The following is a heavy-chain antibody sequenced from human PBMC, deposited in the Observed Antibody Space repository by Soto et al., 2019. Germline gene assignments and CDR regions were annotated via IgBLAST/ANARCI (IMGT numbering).Heavy chain of an antibody. CDR1: GFTFSSYA. V-gene: IGHV3-23*01. J-gene: IGHJ3*02. Sequence: GGSLRLSCAASGFTFSSYAMNWVRQAPGRGLEWVSGLSGSGGSTYYADSVQGRVTISRDNSKKALDLQMNSLRAADTPLYYCAKSSRITMTPPGASDISGPGTMVPVAS. CDR3: AKSSRITMTPPGASDI. CDR2: LSGSGGST. D-gene: IGHD3-22*01.